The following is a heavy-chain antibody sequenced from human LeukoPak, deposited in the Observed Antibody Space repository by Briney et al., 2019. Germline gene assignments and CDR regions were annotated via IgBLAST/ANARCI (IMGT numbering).Heavy chain of an antibody. CDR3: ARSTSDYYGSSLRFDY. V-gene: IGHV1-69*05. D-gene: IGHD3-10*01. CDR2: IIPIFGTA. J-gene: IGHJ4*02. Sequence: ASVKVSCKASGGTFSSYAISWVRQAPGQGLEWMGGIIPIFGTANYAQKFQGRVTITTDESTSTAYMELSSLRSEDTAVYYCARSTSDYYGSSLRFDYWGQETLVTVSS. CDR1: GGTFSSYA.